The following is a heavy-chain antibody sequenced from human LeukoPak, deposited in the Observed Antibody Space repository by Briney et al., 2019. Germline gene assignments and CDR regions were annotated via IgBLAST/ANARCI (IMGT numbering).Heavy chain of an antibody. D-gene: IGHD2-15*01. V-gene: IGHV1-8*01. CDR1: GYTFTSYD. CDR3: ARGGRWPKENWFDP. J-gene: IGHJ5*02. CDR2: MNPNSGNT. Sequence: ASVKVSCKASGYTFTSYDINWVRQATGQGLEWMGWMNPNSGNTGYAQKFQGRVTMTRNTSISTAYMELSSLRSEDTVVYYCARGGRWPKENWFDPWGQGTLVTVSS.